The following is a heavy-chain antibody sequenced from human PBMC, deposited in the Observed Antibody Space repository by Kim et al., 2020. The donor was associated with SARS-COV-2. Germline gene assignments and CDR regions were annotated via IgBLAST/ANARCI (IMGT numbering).Heavy chain of an antibody. CDR2: IRSKADGGTA. Sequence: GGSLRLSCAASGFTFTKVWLSWVRQAPGKGLEWVGRIRSKADGGTADYAAPVKGRFTISRDDSKNTLYLQMNGLRAEDTAFYHCTTDYERIGGLCDGETCYPAVLWGQGTLVTVSS. V-gene: IGHV3-15*01. J-gene: IGHJ4*02. D-gene: IGHD2-21*01. CDR1: GFTFTKVW. CDR3: TTDYERIGGLCDGETCYPAVL.